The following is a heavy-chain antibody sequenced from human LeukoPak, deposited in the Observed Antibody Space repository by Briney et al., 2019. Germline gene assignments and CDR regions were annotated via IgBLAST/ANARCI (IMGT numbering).Heavy chain of an antibody. CDR3: ARGTLTTMTNVLFDY. Sequence: LSETLSLTCAVSGPGSFIGYCWSWIRQPPGRGLEWIGEVNHNGITNYNPSLKSRLTISLGTSKNQFSLNLTSVTAADSAVYYCARGTLTTMTNVLFDYWDQGSLVTVSS. J-gene: IGHJ4*02. CDR1: GPGSFIGYC. CDR2: VNHNGIT. V-gene: IGHV4-34*01. D-gene: IGHD4-17*01.